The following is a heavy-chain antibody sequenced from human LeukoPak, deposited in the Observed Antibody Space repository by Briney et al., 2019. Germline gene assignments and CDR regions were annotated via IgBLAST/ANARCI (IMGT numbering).Heavy chain of an antibody. J-gene: IGHJ4*02. CDR3: ATDIDGFTRF. V-gene: IGHV1-24*01. CDR2: FIPEDGET. D-gene: IGHD3-3*01. Sequence: ASVKVSCKVSGSTLTELSMHWVRQAPGKGLEWMGGFIPEDGETIYAQKSQGRVTMTEDTSTDTAYMELSSLRSEDTAVYYCATDIDGFTRFWGQGTLVTVSS. CDR1: GSTLTELS.